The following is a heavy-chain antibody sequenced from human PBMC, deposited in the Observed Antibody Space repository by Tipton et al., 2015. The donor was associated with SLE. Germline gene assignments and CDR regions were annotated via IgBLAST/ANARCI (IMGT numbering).Heavy chain of an antibody. D-gene: IGHD4-17*01. CDR2: IYYSGST. V-gene: IGHV4-39*07. Sequence: TLSLTCTVSGGSISSSSYYWGWIRQPPGKGLEWIGSIYYSGSTYFNPSLKSRVTMSVDTSKNQFSLNLSSMTAADTAVFYCARQLTTVTTLGAFDIRGQGTMVTVSS. CDR3: ARQLTTVTTLGAFDI. J-gene: IGHJ3*02. CDR1: GGSISSSSYY.